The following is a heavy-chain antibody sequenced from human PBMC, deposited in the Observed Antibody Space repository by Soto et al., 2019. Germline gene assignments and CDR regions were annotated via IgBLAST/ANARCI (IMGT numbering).Heavy chain of an antibody. CDR3: ASGYYDSSGYSIDH. Sequence: GASVKVSCKASGGTFSSYAFSWVRQAPGQGLEWMGGLVIILGTTNYAQKFQGRVSIDADESTSTAYMEMSSLRSEDTAAYYCASGYYDSSGYSIDHWGQGTQVTVSS. V-gene: IGHV1-69*13. CDR2: LVIILGTT. D-gene: IGHD3-22*01. CDR1: GGTFSSYA. J-gene: IGHJ4*02.